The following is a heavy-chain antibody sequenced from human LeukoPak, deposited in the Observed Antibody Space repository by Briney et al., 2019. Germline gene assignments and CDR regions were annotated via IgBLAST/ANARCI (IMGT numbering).Heavy chain of an antibody. CDR3: AGALVAARIFDY. CDR2: ISSSSGYI. Sequence: GGSLRLSCAASGFTFSSYSMNWVRQAPGKGLEWVSSISSSSGYIYYADSVKGRFTISRDNAKNSLYLQMNSLRAEDTAVYYCAGALVAARIFDYWGQGTLVTVSS. V-gene: IGHV3-21*01. J-gene: IGHJ4*02. CDR1: GFTFSSYS. D-gene: IGHD6-6*01.